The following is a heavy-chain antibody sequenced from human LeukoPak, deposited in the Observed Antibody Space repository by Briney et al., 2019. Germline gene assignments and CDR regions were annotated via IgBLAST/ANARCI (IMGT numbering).Heavy chain of an antibody. CDR3: AKAAEMATIFWFDP. J-gene: IGHJ5*02. CDR1: GFTVSRNY. Sequence: PGGSLRLSCAASGFTVSRNYMSWVRQAPGKGLEWVSAISGSGGSTYYADSVKGRFTISRDNSKNTLYLQMNSLRAEDTAVYYCAKAAEMATIFWFDPWGQGTLVTVSS. V-gene: IGHV3-23*01. CDR2: ISGSGGST. D-gene: IGHD5-24*01.